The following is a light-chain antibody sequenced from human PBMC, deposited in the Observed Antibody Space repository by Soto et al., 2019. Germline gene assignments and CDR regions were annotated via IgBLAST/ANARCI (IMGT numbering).Light chain of an antibody. CDR2: GAS. Sequence: EIVLTQSPGTLSLSPGERATLSCRASQSVSSTYLAWYQHKPGQAPRLLIYGASSRETGIPDTFSGSGSGTDFTLTISRLEPEDFAVYYCEQYDSSPYTFGQGTKREIK. V-gene: IGKV3-20*01. J-gene: IGKJ2*01. CDR1: QSVSSTY. CDR3: EQYDSSPYT.